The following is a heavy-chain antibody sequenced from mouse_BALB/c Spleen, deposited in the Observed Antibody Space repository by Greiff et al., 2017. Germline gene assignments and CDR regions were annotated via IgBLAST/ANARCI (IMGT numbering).Heavy chain of an antibody. V-gene: IGHV1-54*01. CDR3: AREGDGNYDWFAY. D-gene: IGHD2-1*01. CDR1: GYAFTNYL. J-gene: IGHJ3*01. CDR2: INPGSGGT. Sequence: QVQLKQSGAELVRPGTSVKVSCKASGYAFTNYLIEWVKQRPGQGLEWIGVINPGSGGTNYNEKFKGKATLTADKSSSTAYMQLSSLTSDDSAVYFCAREGDGNYDWFAYWGQGTLVTVSA.